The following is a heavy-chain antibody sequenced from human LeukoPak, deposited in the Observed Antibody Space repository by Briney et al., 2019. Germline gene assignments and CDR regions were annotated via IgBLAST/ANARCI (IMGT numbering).Heavy chain of an antibody. D-gene: IGHD5-24*01. Sequence: SVTVSCKVSGGTYSSYAVNWVGPAPGQRLAWMGGIIPVFNTQIYAHQFQGRVTIIAAESTTTAYMELSSLRSEDTAVYYCARGGSRVVTISISDYWGQGTLVTVSS. V-gene: IGHV1-69*01. CDR1: GGTYSSYA. CDR3: ARGGSRVVTISISDY. CDR2: IIPVFNTQ. J-gene: IGHJ4*02.